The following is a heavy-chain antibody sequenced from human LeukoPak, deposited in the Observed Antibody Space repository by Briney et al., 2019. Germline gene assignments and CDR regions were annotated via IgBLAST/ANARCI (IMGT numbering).Heavy chain of an antibody. CDR2: IKQDGILK. J-gene: IGHJ5*02. V-gene: IGHV3-7*01. CDR3: ARLGGESTRFDL. CDR1: GFTFRNYW. D-gene: IGHD3-16*01. Sequence: GGSLRLSCAASGFTFRNYWMSWVRQAPGRGLDWVATIKQDGILKHYVDSVKGRFTISRDNAADSLYLQMDSLRVEDTAVYYCARLGGESTRFDLWGQGALVTVSS.